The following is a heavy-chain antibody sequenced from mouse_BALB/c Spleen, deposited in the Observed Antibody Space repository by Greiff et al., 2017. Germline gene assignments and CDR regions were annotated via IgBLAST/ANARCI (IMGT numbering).Heavy chain of an antibody. CDR2: ISSGSSTI. Sequence: EVQRVESGGGLVQPGGSRKLSCAASGFTFSSFGMHWVRQAPEKGLEWVAYISSGSSTIYYADTVKGRFTISRDNPKNTLFLQMTSLRSEDTAMYYCARSRGRAMDYWGQGTSVTVSS. CDR3: ARSRGRAMDY. CDR1: GFTFSSFG. J-gene: IGHJ4*01. V-gene: IGHV5-17*02. D-gene: IGHD3-3*01.